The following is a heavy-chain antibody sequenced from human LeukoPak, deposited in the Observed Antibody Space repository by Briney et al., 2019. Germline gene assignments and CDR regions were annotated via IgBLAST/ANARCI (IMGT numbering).Heavy chain of an antibody. J-gene: IGHJ5*01. V-gene: IGHV4-34*01. CDR2: IDHTGRS. D-gene: IGHD3-10*01. Sequence: PSETLSLTCAVYGGSFSGHYWTWIRQPPGKGLEWIGEIDHTGRSTYNPSLTSRVTISKDSSKNQFSLSLGSMIAADTAVYFCARGENSGSYFSYFDSWAQGTPVTVSS. CDR1: GGSFSGHY. CDR3: ARGENSGSYFSYFDS.